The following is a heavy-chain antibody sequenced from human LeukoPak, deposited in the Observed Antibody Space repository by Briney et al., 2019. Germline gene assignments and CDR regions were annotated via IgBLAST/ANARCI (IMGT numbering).Heavy chain of an antibody. V-gene: IGHV4-59*01. CDR2: IYYSGST. J-gene: IGHJ4*02. CDR1: GGSISSYY. CDR3: ARASITMVRGVDY. D-gene: IGHD3-10*01. Sequence: PSETLSLTCTVSGGSISSYYWSWIRQPPGKGLEWIGYIYYSGSTNYNPSLKSRVTISVDTSKNQFSLKLSSVTAADTAVYYCARASITMVRGVDYWGQGTPVTVSS.